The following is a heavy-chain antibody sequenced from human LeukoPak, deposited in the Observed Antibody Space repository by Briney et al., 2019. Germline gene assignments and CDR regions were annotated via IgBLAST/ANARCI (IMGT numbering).Heavy chain of an antibody. CDR3: ARTRGVRSLVPGWFDP. J-gene: IGHJ5*02. D-gene: IGHD6-13*01. CDR2: IYYSGST. CDR1: GGSISSSSYY. Sequence: SETLSLTCAVSGGSISSSSYYWGWIRQPPGKGLEWIGSIYYSGSTYYNPSLKSRVTISVDTSKNQFPLKLSSVTAADTAVYYCARTRGVRSLVPGWFDPWGQGTLVTVSS. V-gene: IGHV4-39*01.